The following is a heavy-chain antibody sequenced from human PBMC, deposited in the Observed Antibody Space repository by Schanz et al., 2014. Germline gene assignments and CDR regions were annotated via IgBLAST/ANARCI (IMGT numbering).Heavy chain of an antibody. CDR3: AKGFGGYDLVLDY. D-gene: IGHD5-12*01. CDR2: IRYDGSNQ. CDR1: GFTFTNLG. V-gene: IGHV3-30*02. J-gene: IGHJ4*02. Sequence: QAQLVESGGGVAQPGGSLRLSYAASGFTFTNLGMHRVRRAPGKGLEWVAFIRYDGSNQYYADSVKGRFTISRDNSKNPLSLQMNSLRAEDTAVYYCAKGFGGYDLVLDYWGQGTLVTVSS.